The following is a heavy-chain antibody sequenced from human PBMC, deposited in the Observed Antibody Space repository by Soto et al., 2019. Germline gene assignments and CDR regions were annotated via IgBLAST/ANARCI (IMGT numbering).Heavy chain of an antibody. Sequence: QVQLQESGPGLVKPSQTLSLTCTISGGSISSGGYYWSWIRQHPGKGQEWIGYIYYSGSTYYNPSLRSRLTISVDTSKNQFSLKLSSVAAADTAVYYCARLYGDYPSDWFDPWGKGTLVTVSS. CDR1: GGSISSGGYY. D-gene: IGHD4-17*01. J-gene: IGHJ5*02. CDR3: ARLYGDYPSDWFDP. CDR2: IYYSGST. V-gene: IGHV4-31*03.